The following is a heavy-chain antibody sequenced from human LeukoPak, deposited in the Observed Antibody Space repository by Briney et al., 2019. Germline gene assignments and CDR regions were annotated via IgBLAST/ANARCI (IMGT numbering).Heavy chain of an antibody. Sequence: SETLSLTCTVSGGSISSSSYYWGWVRQPPGKGLWWIGSIYYSGSTYYNPSLKSRVTISVDTSKNQFSLKLSSVTAADTAVYYCARVVVAAGLTYYFDYWGQGTLVTVSS. J-gene: IGHJ4*02. CDR1: GGSISSSSYY. V-gene: IGHV4-39*07. CDR3: ARVVVAAGLTYYFDY. D-gene: IGHD6-13*01. CDR2: IYYSGST.